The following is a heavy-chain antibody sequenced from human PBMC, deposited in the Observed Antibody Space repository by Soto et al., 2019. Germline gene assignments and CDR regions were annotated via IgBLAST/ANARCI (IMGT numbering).Heavy chain of an antibody. V-gene: IGHV3-23*01. CDR3: AKDQRSGWFSIVYYFDY. J-gene: IGHJ4*02. D-gene: IGHD6-19*01. CDR1: GFTFSSYA. CDR2: ISGSGGST. Sequence: EVQLLESGGGLVQPGGSLRLSCAASGFTFSSYAMSWVRQAPGKGLEWVSAISGSGGSTYYADSVKGRFTISRDNSKNTLYLQMNSLRAEDTAVYYCAKDQRSGWFSIVYYFDYWGQGTLVTVSS.